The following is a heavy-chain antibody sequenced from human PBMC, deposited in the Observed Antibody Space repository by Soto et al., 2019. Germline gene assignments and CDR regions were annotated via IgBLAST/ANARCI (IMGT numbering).Heavy chain of an antibody. CDR3: AKVPGRIAVADTVWYFQH. V-gene: IGHV3-23*01. D-gene: IGHD6-19*01. CDR2: ISGSGGST. CDR1: GFTFSSYA. Sequence: GGSLRLSCAASGFTFSSYAMSWVRQAPGKGLEWVSAISGSGGSTYYADSVKGRFTISRDNSKNTLYLQMNSLRAEDTAVYYCAKVPGRIAVADTVWYFQHWGQGTLVTVSS. J-gene: IGHJ1*01.